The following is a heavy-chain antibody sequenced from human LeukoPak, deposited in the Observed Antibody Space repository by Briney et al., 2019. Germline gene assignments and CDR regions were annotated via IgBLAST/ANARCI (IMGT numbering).Heavy chain of an antibody. Sequence: GGSLRLSCAASGLTFSSYWMTWVRHAPGKGLEWVANIKHDGSEKYYVDSVKGRFTISRDNAKNSLLLQMNSLRVEDTAVYHCVRDTTSNWFDPWGQGTLVTVSS. CDR2: IKHDGSEK. J-gene: IGHJ5*02. CDR3: VRDTTSNWFDP. CDR1: GLTFSSYW. V-gene: IGHV3-7*04. D-gene: IGHD1-14*01.